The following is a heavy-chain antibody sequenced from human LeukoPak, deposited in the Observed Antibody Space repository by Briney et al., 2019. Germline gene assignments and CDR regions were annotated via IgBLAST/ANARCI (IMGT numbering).Heavy chain of an antibody. J-gene: IGHJ5*02. V-gene: IGHV4-34*01. CDR2: INHSGST. D-gene: IGHD3-10*01. Sequence: GSLRLSCAASGFTFTTYAMSWVRQAPGKGLEWIGEINHSGSTNYNPSLKSRVTISVDTSKNQFSLKLSSVTAADTAVYYCASYYGSGSSNWFDPWGQGTLVTVSS. CDR1: GFTFTTYA. CDR3: ASYYGSGSSNWFDP.